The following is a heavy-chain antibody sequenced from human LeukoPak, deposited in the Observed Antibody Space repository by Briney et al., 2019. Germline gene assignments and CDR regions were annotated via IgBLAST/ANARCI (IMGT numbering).Heavy chain of an antibody. V-gene: IGHV4-31*03. Sequence: SETLSLTCTVSGGSISSGGYYWSWIRQHPGKGLEWIGYIYYSGSTYYNPSLKSRVTILVDTSKNQFSLKLSSVTAADTAVYYCARSWIQLWLLDYWGQGTLVTVSS. CDR3: ARSWIQLWLLDY. J-gene: IGHJ4*02. CDR1: GGSISSGGYY. CDR2: IYYSGST. D-gene: IGHD5-18*01.